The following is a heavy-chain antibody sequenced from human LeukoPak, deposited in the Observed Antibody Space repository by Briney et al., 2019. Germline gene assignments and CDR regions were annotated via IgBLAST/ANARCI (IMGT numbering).Heavy chain of an antibody. Sequence: SETLSLTCTVSGGSISNGGYYWSWIRQHPGKGLEWIGYIYYSGSTYYNPSLKSRVTISVDTSKNQFSLKLSSVTAADTAVYYCARNYYDSSGYHDAFDIWGQGTMVTVSS. D-gene: IGHD3-22*01. CDR2: IYYSGST. CDR1: GGSISNGGYY. V-gene: IGHV4-31*03. CDR3: ARNYYDSSGYHDAFDI. J-gene: IGHJ3*02.